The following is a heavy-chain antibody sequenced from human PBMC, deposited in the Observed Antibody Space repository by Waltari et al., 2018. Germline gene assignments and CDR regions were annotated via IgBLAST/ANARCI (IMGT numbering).Heavy chain of an antibody. J-gene: IGHJ6*03. CDR2: INYSGRT. Sequence: QVQLQESGPGLVKPSETLSLTCTVSGGSISSYYWSWIRQPPGKGLEWIGYINYSGRTNYNPSLKSRVTISVDTSKNQFSLKLSSVTAADTAVYYCAREHYDFWSGYYYYMDVWGKGTTVTVSS. D-gene: IGHD3-3*01. V-gene: IGHV4-59*01. CDR3: AREHYDFWSGYYYYMDV. CDR1: GGSISSYY.